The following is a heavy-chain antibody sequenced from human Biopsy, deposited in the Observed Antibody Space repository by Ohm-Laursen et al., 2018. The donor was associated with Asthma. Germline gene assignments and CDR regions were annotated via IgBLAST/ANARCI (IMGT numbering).Heavy chain of an antibody. D-gene: IGHD3-22*01. CDR2: ISWNSGSI. V-gene: IGHV3-9*01. Sequence: SLRLSCSASGFAFRSYAMNWVRQAPGKGLEWVSGISWNSGSIGYADSVKGRFTISRDNAKNSLYLQMNSLRAEDTALYYCAKDSSGYYLNYFDYWGQGTLVTVSS. CDR1: GFAFRSYA. J-gene: IGHJ4*02. CDR3: AKDSSGYYLNYFDY.